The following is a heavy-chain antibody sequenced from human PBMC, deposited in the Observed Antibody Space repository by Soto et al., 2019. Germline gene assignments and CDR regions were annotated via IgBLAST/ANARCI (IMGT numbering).Heavy chain of an antibody. CDR1: GGTFSSYA. CDR3: ARDGHESKQWLEPNWFDP. D-gene: IGHD6-19*01. Sequence: QVQLVQSGAEVKKPGSSVKVSCKASGGTFSSYAISWVRQAPGQGLEWMGGIIPIFGTANYAQKFQGRVTITADESTSTAYMELSSLRSEDTAVYYCARDGHESKQWLEPNWFDPWGQGTLVTVSS. V-gene: IGHV1-69*01. CDR2: IIPIFGTA. J-gene: IGHJ5*02.